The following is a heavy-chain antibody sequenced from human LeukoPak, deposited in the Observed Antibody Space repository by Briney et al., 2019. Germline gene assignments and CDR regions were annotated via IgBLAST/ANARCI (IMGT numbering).Heavy chain of an antibody. D-gene: IGHD6-13*01. CDR1: GGSISGYY. CDR2: IYYSGNT. Sequence: NPSETLSLTCTVSGGSISGYYWSWIRQPPGKGLEWIGDIYYSGNTNYNPSLKSRVTISVDTSKNQFSLKLTSVTAADTAVYYCARSNQQHSSSSVFDYWGQGTLVTVSS. CDR3: ARSNQQHSSSSVFDY. V-gene: IGHV4-59*01. J-gene: IGHJ4*02.